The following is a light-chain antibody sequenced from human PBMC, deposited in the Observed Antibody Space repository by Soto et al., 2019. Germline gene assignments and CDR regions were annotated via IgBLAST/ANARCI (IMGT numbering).Light chain of an antibody. Sequence: EIVLTQSPGTLSLTPGERATLSCRASRSVSNSYLAWYQQKPGQAPSLLVYGASTRATGIPARFSGSGSGTEFTLTISSLQSEDFAVYYCQQYNNWPRTFGQGTKVDIK. V-gene: IGKV3-15*01. J-gene: IGKJ1*01. CDR3: QQYNNWPRT. CDR2: GAS. CDR1: RSVSNSY.